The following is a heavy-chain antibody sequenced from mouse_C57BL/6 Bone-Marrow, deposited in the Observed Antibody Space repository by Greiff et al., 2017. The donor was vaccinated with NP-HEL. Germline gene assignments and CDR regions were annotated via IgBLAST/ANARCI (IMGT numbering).Heavy chain of an antibody. J-gene: IGHJ3*01. V-gene: IGHV1-63*01. CDR3: ARGDDGYAWFAY. CDR1: GYTFTNYW. D-gene: IGHD2-3*01. Sequence: VKLMESGAELVRPGTSVKMSCKASGYTFTNYWIGWAKQRPGHGLEWIGDIYPGGGYTNYNEKFKGKATLTADKSSSTAYMQFSSLTSEDSAIYYCARGDDGYAWFAYWGQGTLVTVSA. CDR2: IYPGGGYT.